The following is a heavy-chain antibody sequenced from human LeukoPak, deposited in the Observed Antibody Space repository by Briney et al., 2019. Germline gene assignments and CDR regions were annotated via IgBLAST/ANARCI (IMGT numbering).Heavy chain of an antibody. V-gene: IGHV1-46*01. CDR1: GYTFTSYY. CDR3: AKGPLVPAAIGRAFDV. Sequence: ASVKVSCKASGYTFTSYYMHWVRQAPGQGLEWMGVINPSGGSTSYAQKFQGRVTLTRDTSTSTVYMELSSLRSEDTAVYYCAKGPLVPAAIGRAFDVWGQGTMVTVSS. J-gene: IGHJ3*01. CDR2: INPSGGST. D-gene: IGHD2-2*02.